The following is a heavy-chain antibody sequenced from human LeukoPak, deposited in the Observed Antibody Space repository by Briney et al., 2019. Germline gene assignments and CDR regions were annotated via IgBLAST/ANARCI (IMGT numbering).Heavy chain of an antibody. J-gene: IGHJ4*02. Sequence: PSETLSLTCAVYGGSFSGYYWSWIRQPPGKGLEWIGEINHSGSTNYNPSLKSRVTISADTSKNQFSLKLSSVTAADTAVYYCASGAVFHYGDLFDYWGQGTLVTVSS. CDR2: INHSGST. D-gene: IGHD4-17*01. CDR3: ASGAVFHYGDLFDY. V-gene: IGHV4-34*01. CDR1: GGSFSGYY.